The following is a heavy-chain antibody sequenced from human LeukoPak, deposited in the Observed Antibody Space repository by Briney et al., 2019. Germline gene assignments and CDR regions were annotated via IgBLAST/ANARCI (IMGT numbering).Heavy chain of an antibody. V-gene: IGHV3-23*01. J-gene: IGHJ3*02. CDR3: AKSLAYCGGDCRPDTGAFDI. CDR1: GFTFSSYA. Sequence: GGSLRLSCAASGFTFSSYAMSWVRLAPGKGLEWVSAISGSGGSTYYADSVKGRFTISRDNSKNTLYLQMNSLRAEDTAVYYCAKSLAYCGGDCRPDTGAFDIWGQGTMVTVSS. D-gene: IGHD2-21*02. CDR2: ISGSGGST.